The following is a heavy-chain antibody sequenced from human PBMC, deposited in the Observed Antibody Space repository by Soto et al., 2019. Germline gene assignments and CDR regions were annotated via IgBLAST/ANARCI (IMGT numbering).Heavy chain of an antibody. Sequence: QVQLQESGPGLVKPSQTLSLTCTVSGGSISSGGYYWSWIRQHPGKGLEWIGYIYYSGRTYYNPSLKRRVTISVDTSKNQFSLKLSSVTAADTAVYYCARDTDLYGDYAGSYWGQGTLVTVSS. D-gene: IGHD4-17*01. J-gene: IGHJ4*02. CDR2: IYYSGRT. V-gene: IGHV4-31*03. CDR1: GGSISSGGYY. CDR3: ARDTDLYGDYAGSY.